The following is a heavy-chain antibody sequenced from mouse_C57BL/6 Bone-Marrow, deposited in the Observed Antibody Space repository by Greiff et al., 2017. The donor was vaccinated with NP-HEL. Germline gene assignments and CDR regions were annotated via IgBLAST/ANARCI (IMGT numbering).Heavy chain of an antibody. CDR3: ITITGADY. Sequence: VQLQQSGAELVRPGASVKLSCTASGFNIKDDYMHWVKQRPEQGLEWIGWIDPENGDTEYASKFQGKATITADTSSNTAYLQLSSLTSEDTAVYYCITITGADYWGQGTTLTVSS. D-gene: IGHD1-1*01. J-gene: IGHJ2*01. CDR2: IDPENGDT. V-gene: IGHV14-4*01. CDR1: GFNIKDDY.